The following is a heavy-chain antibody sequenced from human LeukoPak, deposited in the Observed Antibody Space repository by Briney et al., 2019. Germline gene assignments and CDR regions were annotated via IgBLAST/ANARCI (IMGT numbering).Heavy chain of an antibody. CDR3: TRDTGCSGGTCYSFYDY. CDR2: IKEDGSEK. CDR1: GFTFNSFW. Sequence: QPGGSLRLSCAASGFTFNSFWMTWVRQAPGKGLEWVANIKEDGSEKCYVDSVKGRFTISRDNAKNSLYLQLNSLRAEDTAVYYCTRDTGCSGGTCYSFYDYWGQGTLVTVSS. V-gene: IGHV3-7*01. J-gene: IGHJ4*02. D-gene: IGHD2-15*01.